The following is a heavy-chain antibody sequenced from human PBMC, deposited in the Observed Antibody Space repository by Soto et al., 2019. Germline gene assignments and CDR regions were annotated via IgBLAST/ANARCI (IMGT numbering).Heavy chain of an antibody. V-gene: IGHV1-46*01. Sequence: ASVKVSCKASGYIFTAYSMHWVRQAPGQGLEWMGVVNPSGGSTNYAQKFQGRITMTRDASTSTVYMDLSSLTSEDTAVYYCAREENCSDGICYSEYFQRWGQGTLVTVSS. D-gene: IGHD2-15*01. CDR3: AREENCSDGICYSEYFQR. CDR1: GYIFTAYS. J-gene: IGHJ1*01. CDR2: VNPSGGST.